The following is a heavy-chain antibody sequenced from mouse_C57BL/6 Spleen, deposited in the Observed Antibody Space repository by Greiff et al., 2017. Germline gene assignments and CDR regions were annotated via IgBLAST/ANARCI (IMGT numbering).Heavy chain of an antibody. J-gene: IGHJ2*01. CDR2: IDPSDSYP. V-gene: IGHV1-69*01. D-gene: IGHD1-1*02. CDR3: ASSLGGCYLFDY. Sequence: QVQLQQPGAELVMPGASVKLSCKASGYTFTSYWMHWVKQRPGQGLEWIGEIDPSDSYPNYNQKFKGKSTLTVDKSSSAAYMHLSSLTSANSAVYDCASSLGGCYLFDYWGQGTTLTVSS. CDR1: GYTFTSYW.